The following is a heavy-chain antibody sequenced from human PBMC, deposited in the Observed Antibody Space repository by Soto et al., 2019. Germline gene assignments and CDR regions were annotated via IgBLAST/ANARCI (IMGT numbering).Heavy chain of an antibody. Sequence: TSETLSLSCTVSGGSISSSSYYWGWIRQPPGKGLEWIGSIYYSGSTYYNPSLKSRVTISVDTSKNQFSLKLSSVTAADTAVYYCARHRLYDYIWGSYRRAPQNYYYYYMDVWGKGTTVTVSS. D-gene: IGHD3-16*02. CDR2: IYYSGST. J-gene: IGHJ6*03. V-gene: IGHV4-39*01. CDR1: GGSISSSSYY. CDR3: ARHRLYDYIWGSYRRAPQNYYYYYMDV.